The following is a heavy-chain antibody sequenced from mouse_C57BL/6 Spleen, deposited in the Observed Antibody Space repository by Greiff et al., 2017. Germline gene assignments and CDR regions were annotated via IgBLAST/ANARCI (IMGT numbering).Heavy chain of an antibody. CDR2: INPSSGYT. CDR1: GYTFTSYT. Sequence: VKLMESGAELARPGASVKMSCKASGYTFTSYTMHWVKQRPGQGLEWIGYINPSSGYTKYNQKFKDKATLTADKSSSTAYMQLSSLTSEDSAVYYCARIYYGYDGDYFDYWGQGTTLTVSS. V-gene: IGHV1-4*01. CDR3: ARIYYGYDGDYFDY. J-gene: IGHJ2*01. D-gene: IGHD2-2*01.